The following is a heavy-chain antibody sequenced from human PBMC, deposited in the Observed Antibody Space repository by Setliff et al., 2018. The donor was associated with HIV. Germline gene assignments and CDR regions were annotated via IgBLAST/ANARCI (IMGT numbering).Heavy chain of an antibody. Sequence: GASVKVSCKASGYSLSTYAISWVRQAPGQGLEWMGWIDSNNGNRNFAQKFRGRVTMPTDISTNTAYMEVRSLSFDDTAVYYCVRLTADRTNYYYYMVVWGKGTTVTVSS. CDR3: VRLTADRTNYYYYMVV. J-gene: IGHJ6*03. CDR1: GYSLSTYA. CDR2: IDSNNGNR. V-gene: IGHV1-18*01. D-gene: IGHD2-8*01.